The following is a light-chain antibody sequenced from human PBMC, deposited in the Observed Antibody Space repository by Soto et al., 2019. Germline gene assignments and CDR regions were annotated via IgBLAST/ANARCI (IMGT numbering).Light chain of an antibody. CDR1: QSISSP. J-gene: IGKJ5*01. V-gene: IGKV1-39*01. CDR3: QQSYSTPIS. Sequence: PMTHSPSALSASVRDRVTITCRASQSISSPLNWYQQKPGKAPNLLMYTASNLQSGVPSRFSGSGSGTDFTLTISSLQPEDFATYYCQQSYSTPISFGQGGRLEI. CDR2: TAS.